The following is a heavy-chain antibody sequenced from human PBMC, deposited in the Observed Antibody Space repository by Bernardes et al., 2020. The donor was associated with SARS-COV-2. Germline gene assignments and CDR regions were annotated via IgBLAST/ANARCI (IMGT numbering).Heavy chain of an antibody. CDR1: GYTLPELS. CDR3: ATVPPFISGWYLSVHPNWFDP. V-gene: IGHV1-24*01. CDR2: FDPEDGET. Sequence: ASVQVSCKVSGYTLPELSMHWVRQAPGKGLEWMGGFDPEDGETIYAQKFQGRVTMTEDTSTDTAYMELSSLRSEDTAVYYCATVPPFISGWYLSVHPNWFDPWGQGTLVTVSS. J-gene: IGHJ5*02. D-gene: IGHD6-19*01.